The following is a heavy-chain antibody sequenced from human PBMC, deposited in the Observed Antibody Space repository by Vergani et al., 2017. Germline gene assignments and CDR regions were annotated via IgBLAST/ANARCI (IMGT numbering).Heavy chain of an antibody. CDR1: GGSFSGYY. V-gene: IGHV4-34*11. CDR3: AKYQLPLSPDAFDI. CDR2: IYYSGST. Sequence: QVQLQQWGAGLLKPSETLSLTCAVYGGSFSGYYWSWTRQPPGKGLEWIGYIYYSGSTNYNPSLKSRVTISVDTSKNQFSLKLSSVTAADTAVYYCAKYQLPLSPDAFDIWGQGTMVTVSS. D-gene: IGHD2-2*01. J-gene: IGHJ3*02.